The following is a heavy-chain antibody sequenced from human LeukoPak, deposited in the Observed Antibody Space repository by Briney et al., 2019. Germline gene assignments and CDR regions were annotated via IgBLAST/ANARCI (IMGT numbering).Heavy chain of an antibody. J-gene: IGHJ4*02. CDR2: IIPIFGTA. V-gene: IGHV1-69*06. D-gene: IGHD3-9*01. Sequence: SVKVSCKASGGTFRSYAITWMRQAPGQGLEWMGGIIPIFGTADYAQKFQGRVTITADKSTSTVYMELSCLRSEDTAVYYCARDYDILNYWGQGTLVTVSS. CDR3: ARDYDILNY. CDR1: GGTFRSYA.